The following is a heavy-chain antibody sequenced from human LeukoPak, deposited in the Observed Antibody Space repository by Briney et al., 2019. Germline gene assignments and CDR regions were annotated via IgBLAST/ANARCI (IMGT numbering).Heavy chain of an antibody. J-gene: IGHJ5*02. CDR2: IYTSGST. CDR3: ARVSYYDFWSGYFHNNWFDP. D-gene: IGHD3-3*01. CDR1: GGSISSYY. Sequence: SETLSLTCTVSGGSISSYYWSWIREPAGKGLEWIGRIYTSGSTNYNPSLKSRVTVSVDTSKNQFSLKLSSVTAADTAVYYCARVSYYDFWSGYFHNNWFDPWGQGTLVTVSS. V-gene: IGHV4-4*07.